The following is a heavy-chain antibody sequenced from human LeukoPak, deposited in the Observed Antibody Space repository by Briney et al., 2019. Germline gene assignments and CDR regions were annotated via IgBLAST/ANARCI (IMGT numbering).Heavy chain of an antibody. CDR1: GGSFSGYY. V-gene: IGHV4-34*01. Sequence: PSETLSLTCAVYGGSFSGYYWSWIRQPPGKGLEWIGEINHSGSTNYNPSLKSRVTISVDTSKNQFSLKLSSVTAADTAVYYCARGYSSGYWGQGTLVTVSS. D-gene: IGHD6-25*01. CDR2: INHSGST. CDR3: ARGYSSGY. J-gene: IGHJ4*02.